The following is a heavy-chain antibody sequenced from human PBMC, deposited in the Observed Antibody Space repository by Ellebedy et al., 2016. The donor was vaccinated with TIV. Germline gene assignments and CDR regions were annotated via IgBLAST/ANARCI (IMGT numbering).Heavy chain of an antibody. CDR3: ARDPVGVGPAFDV. V-gene: IGHV3-23*01. CDR2: ITESGGNT. J-gene: IGHJ3*01. Sequence: PGGSLRLSCAASGLTFSRHAMSWVRQAPGKGLEWVSAITESGGNTYYADSVKGRCTIARDNSKDTLFLQMNSLRAEDTAIYFCARDPVGVGPAFDVWGQGTMVTVSS. D-gene: IGHD4-23*01. CDR1: GLTFSRHA.